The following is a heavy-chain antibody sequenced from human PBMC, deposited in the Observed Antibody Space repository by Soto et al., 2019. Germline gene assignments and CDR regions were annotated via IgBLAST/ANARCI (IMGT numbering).Heavy chain of an antibody. V-gene: IGHV3-21*01. Sequence: EVQLVESGGGLVKPGGSLRLSCAASGFTFSSYSMNWVRQAPGKGLEWVSSISSSSSYIYYADSVKGRFTISRDNAKNSLYLQMNSLRAEDTAVYYCARDLSGSPGFDYWGQGTLVTVSS. CDR3: ARDLSGSPGFDY. J-gene: IGHJ4*02. CDR1: GFTFSSYS. D-gene: IGHD6-13*01. CDR2: ISSSSSYI.